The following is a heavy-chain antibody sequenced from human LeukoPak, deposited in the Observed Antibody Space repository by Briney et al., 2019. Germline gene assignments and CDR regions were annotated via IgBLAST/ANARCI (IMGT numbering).Heavy chain of an antibody. CDR1: GYSFTSYW. D-gene: IGHD3-16*01. V-gene: IGHV5-10-1*01. CDR3: ARFYEQPGNYYYYGMDV. Sequence: GESLKISCKGSGYSFTSYWISWVHQMPGKGLEWMGRIDPSDSYTNYSPSFQGHVTISADKSISTAYLQWSSLKASDTAMYYCARFYEQPGNYYYYGMDVWGQGTTVTVSS. J-gene: IGHJ6*02. CDR2: IDPSDSYT.